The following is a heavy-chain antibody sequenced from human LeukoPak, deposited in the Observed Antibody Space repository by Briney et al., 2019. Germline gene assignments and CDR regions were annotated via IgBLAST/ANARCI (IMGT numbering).Heavy chain of an antibody. Sequence: GASVKISCMASGYTFTSYGISWVRQAPGQGLEWMGWISAYNGNTNYAQKLQDRVTMTTDTSTSTAYMELRSLRSDDTAVYYCARGQQQNFYYYYGMDVWGQGTTVTVSS. CDR3: ARGQQQNFYYYYGMDV. J-gene: IGHJ6*02. CDR1: GYTFTSYG. D-gene: IGHD6-13*01. V-gene: IGHV1-18*01. CDR2: ISAYNGNT.